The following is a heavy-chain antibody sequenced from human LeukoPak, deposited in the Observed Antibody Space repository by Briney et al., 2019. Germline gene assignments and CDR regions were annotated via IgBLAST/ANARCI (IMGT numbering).Heavy chain of an antibody. CDR3: AREEMPGKFDY. J-gene: IGHJ4*02. V-gene: IGHV4-4*02. CDR1: GASISSGHW. CDR2: IYHSGNT. Sequence: PSETLSLTCAVSGASISSGHWWSWVRQPPGKGLEWIGEIYHSGNTNYNPSLKSRAAISLDKSSNQFSLRLTSVTAADTAMYFCAREEMPGKFDYWGQGTLVTVSS. D-gene: IGHD1-26*01.